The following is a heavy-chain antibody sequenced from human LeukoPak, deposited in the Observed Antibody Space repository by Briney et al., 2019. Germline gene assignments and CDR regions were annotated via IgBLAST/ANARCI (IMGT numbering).Heavy chain of an antibody. D-gene: IGHD6-6*01. J-gene: IGHJ6*02. CDR2: IWYDGSNK. CDR1: GFTFSSYG. Sequence: GGSLRLSYAASGFTFSSYGMHWVRQAPGKGLEWVAVIWYDGSNKYYADSVRGRFTISRDNSKNTVYLQMNSLRAEDTAVYYCAKYSSSTNYYYGMDVWGQGTTVTVSS. V-gene: IGHV3-33*03. CDR3: AKYSSSTNYYYGMDV.